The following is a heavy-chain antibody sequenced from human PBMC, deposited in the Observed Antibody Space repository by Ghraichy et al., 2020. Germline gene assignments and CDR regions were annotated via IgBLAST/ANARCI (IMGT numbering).Heavy chain of an antibody. CDR1: GFTFSSYY. CDR3: ARGAFLSYDILTDYLP. Sequence: GGSLRLSCVVSGFTFSSYYMSWVRQAPGKGLEWVANIKQDAGEKYYVDSVKGRFTISRDNAKNSLYLQMNSLRADDTAVYYCARGAFLSYDILTDYLPWGQGALLTAAS. D-gene: IGHD3-9*01. V-gene: IGHV3-7*03. J-gene: IGHJ5*02. CDR2: IKQDAGEK.